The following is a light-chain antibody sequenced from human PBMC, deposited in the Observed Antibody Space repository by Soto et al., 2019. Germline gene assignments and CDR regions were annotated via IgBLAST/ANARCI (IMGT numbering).Light chain of an antibody. CDR2: DAI. CDR1: QGISGW. CDR3: QQRSNWPRT. V-gene: IGKV1-5*01. J-gene: IGKJ4*01. Sequence: DIQITQSPSTLPSSVSDRFTITCRASQGISGWLAWYQQKPGKAPKLLIWDAIYLEGGVPSRFSGSGSGTDFTLTISSLEPEDFAVYYCQQRSNWPRTFGGGTKVDNK.